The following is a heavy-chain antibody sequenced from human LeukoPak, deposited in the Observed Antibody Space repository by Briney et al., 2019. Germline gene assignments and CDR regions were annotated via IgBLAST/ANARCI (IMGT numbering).Heavy chain of an antibody. D-gene: IGHD2-2*02. J-gene: IGHJ6*02. V-gene: IGHV4-59*01. CDR2: IYYSGST. CDR3: ARGGCSSTSCYSYYYYGMDV. CDR1: GGSISSYY. Sequence: PSETLSLTCTVSGGSISSYYWSWIRQPPGKGLEWIGYIYYSGSTNYNPSLKSRVTISVDTSKNQLSLKLSSVTAADTAVYYCARGGCSSTSCYSYYYYGMDVWGQGTTVTVSS.